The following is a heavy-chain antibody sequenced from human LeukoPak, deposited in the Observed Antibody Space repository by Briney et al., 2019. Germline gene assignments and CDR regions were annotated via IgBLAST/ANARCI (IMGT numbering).Heavy chain of an antibody. CDR2: FYTDKTT. Sequence: GGSLRLSCAASGFTVTGSQMSWVRQAAGKGLEWVSVFYTDKTTRYADSVKGRFSISRDISENTVYLQMDSLRVEDTAVYFCARDDTDGFRNYFDHWGQGLLVTVSS. CDR1: GFTVTGSQ. D-gene: IGHD3-22*01. J-gene: IGHJ4*02. CDR3: ARDDTDGFRNYFDH. V-gene: IGHV3-66*01.